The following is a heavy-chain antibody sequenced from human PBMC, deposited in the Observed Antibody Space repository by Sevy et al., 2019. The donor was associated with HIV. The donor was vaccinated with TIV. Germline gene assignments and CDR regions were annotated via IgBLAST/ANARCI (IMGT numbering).Heavy chain of an antibody. CDR1: GGSLVSPTCY. CDR3: VRDHHLRGRHWFDS. CDR2: MHYGGNT. Sequence: SETLSLTCTASGGSLVSPTCYWGWVRQPPGERLEWIAAMHYGGNTYYNPSLKDRLAMSIDTSKNQFSLNLTSVTAADAAVYHCVRDHHLRGRHWFDSWGQGALVTVSS. D-gene: IGHD3-16*01. J-gene: IGHJ5*01. V-gene: IGHV4-39*02.